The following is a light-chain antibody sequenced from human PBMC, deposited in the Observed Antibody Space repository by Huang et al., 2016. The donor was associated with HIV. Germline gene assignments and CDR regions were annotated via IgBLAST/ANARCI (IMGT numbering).Light chain of an antibody. J-gene: IGKJ2*01. CDR1: QSVSSN. V-gene: IGKV3-15*01. CDR2: DAS. CDR3: QQYNNWPRT. Sequence: EIVMTQSPATLSVSPGERATLSCRASQSVSSNLAGYQQRPGQAPRLLIYDASTRATGIPARVSGSGSGTEITLTIGSLQSEDFVVYYCQQYNNWPRTFGQGTKLEIK.